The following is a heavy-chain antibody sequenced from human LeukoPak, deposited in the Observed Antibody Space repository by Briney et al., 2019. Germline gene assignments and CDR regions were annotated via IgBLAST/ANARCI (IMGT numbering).Heavy chain of an antibody. Sequence: GRSLRLSCAAPGFTFSSYGMHWVRQAPGKGLEWVAVISYDGSNKYYADSVKGRFTISRDNSKNTLYLQMNSLRAEDTAVYYCAKPRYYDSSGYPRFGRGPIDYWGQGTLVTVSS. CDR1: GFTFSSYG. CDR2: ISYDGSNK. J-gene: IGHJ4*02. D-gene: IGHD3-22*01. V-gene: IGHV3-30*18. CDR3: AKPRYYDSSGYPRFGRGPIDY.